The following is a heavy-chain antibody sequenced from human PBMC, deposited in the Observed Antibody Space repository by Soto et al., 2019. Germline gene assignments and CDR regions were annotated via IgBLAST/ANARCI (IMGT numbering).Heavy chain of an antibody. CDR2: IIPIFRTP. J-gene: IGHJ6*02. CDR1: GGTFNTYA. V-gene: IGHV1-69*12. D-gene: IGHD1-1*01. CDR3: SSDNERQRVGRNYYDATDV. Sequence: QVQLVQSGAEVKKPGASVKVSCKASGGTFNTYAISWVRQAPGQGLEWMGGIIPIFRTPDYAQKFQGRVTRVADESASTENMDLRSLSSEDTAVYYCSSDNERQRVGRNYYDATDVWGQGTTVTVSS.